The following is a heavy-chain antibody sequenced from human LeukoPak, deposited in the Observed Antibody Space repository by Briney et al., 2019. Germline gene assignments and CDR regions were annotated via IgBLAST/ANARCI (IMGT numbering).Heavy chain of an antibody. D-gene: IGHD3-22*01. J-gene: IGHJ6*02. CDR3: AKSYYDSSGYYYYYYGMDV. CDR2: ISGSGGST. V-gene: IGHV3-23*01. CDR1: GFTFSSYP. Sequence: AGGSLGLSCAASGFTFSSYPMSWVRQAPGKGLEWVSAISGSGGSTYYADSVKGRFTISRDNSKNTLYLQMNSLRAEDTAVYYCAKSYYDSSGYYYYYYGMDVWGQGTTVTVSS.